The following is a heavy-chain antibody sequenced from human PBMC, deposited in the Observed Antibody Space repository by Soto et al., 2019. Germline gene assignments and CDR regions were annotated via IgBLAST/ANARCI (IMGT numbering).Heavy chain of an antibody. J-gene: IGHJ5*02. V-gene: IGHV4-59*01. CDR3: AREAGVRYPFDP. D-gene: IGHD3-9*01. CDR1: GGSIISYY. CDR2: IYYSGST. Sequence: SETLSLTCTVSGGSIISYYWSWIRQPPGKGLEWIGYIYYSGSTNYNPSLKSRVTISVDTSKNQFSLRLSSVSAADTAMYYCAREAGVRYPFDPWGQRTLVTVSS.